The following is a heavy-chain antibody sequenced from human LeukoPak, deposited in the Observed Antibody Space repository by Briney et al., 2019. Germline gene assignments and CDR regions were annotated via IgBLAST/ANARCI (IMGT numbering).Heavy chain of an antibody. D-gene: IGHD3-10*01. J-gene: IGHJ4*02. CDR3: ARTGPDYYGSGSHIDY. CDR1: GGTFSSYA. CDR2: IIPILGIA. V-gene: IGHV1-69*04. Sequence: SVKVSCKAPGGTFSSYAISWVRQAPGQGLEWMGRIIPILGIANYAQKFQGRVTITADKSTSTAYMELSSLRSEDTAVYYCARTGPDYYGSGSHIDYWGQGTLVTVSS.